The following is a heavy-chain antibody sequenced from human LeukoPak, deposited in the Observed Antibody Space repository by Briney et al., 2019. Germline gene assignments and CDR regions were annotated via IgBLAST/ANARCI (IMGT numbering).Heavy chain of an antibody. Sequence: RPSETLSLTCTVSGGSISSYYWSWIRQPPGKGLEWIGEINHSGSTNYNSSLKSRVTISVDTTKNQFSLKLSSVTAADTAVYYCARDIGGPGYWGQGTLVTVSS. D-gene: IGHD3-16*01. V-gene: IGHV4-34*01. CDR2: INHSGST. J-gene: IGHJ4*02. CDR3: ARDIGGPGY. CDR1: GGSISSYY.